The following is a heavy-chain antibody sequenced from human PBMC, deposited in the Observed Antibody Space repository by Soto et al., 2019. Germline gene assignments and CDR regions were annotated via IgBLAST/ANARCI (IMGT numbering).Heavy chain of an antibody. CDR1: GFSLSTSGMC. D-gene: IGHD1-1*01. V-gene: IGHV2-70*01. Sequence: SGPTLVNPTQTLTLTCTFSGFSLSTSGMCVSWIRQPPGKALEWLALIDWDDDKYYSTSLKTRLTISKDTSKNQVVLTMTNMDPVDTATYYCARTGLEPFRGYYYYGMDVWGQGTTVTVSS. CDR2: IDWDDDK. CDR3: ARTGLEPFRGYYYYGMDV. J-gene: IGHJ6*02.